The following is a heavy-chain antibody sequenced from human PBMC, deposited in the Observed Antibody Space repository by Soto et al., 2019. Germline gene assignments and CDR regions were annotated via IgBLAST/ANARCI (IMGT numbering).Heavy chain of an antibody. D-gene: IGHD3-16*01. CDR3: AHKGGGDRILDF. Sequence: QITLKESGPTLVKPTQTLTLTCTFSGFSLSTNGVGVGWIRQPPGKALEWLALIYWDDSKEYSPSLRSRLTNTKDTPKNQVVLKMTNMDPVDTATYYCAHKGGGDRILDFWGQGTLVTVSS. V-gene: IGHV2-5*02. CDR1: GFSLSTNGVG. J-gene: IGHJ4*02. CDR2: IYWDDSK.